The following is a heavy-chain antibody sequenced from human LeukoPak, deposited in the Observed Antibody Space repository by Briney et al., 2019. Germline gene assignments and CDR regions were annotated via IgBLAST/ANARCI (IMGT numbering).Heavy chain of an antibody. J-gene: IGHJ4*02. CDR2: ISSSGSTI. D-gene: IGHD6-19*01. CDR1: GFTFSSYE. Sequence: GGSLRLSCAASGFTFSSYEMNWVRQAPGKGLEWVSYISSSGSTIYYADSVKGRFTISRDNAKNSLYLQMNSLRAEDTAVYYCARGNSYSSGWFGDFDYWGQGTLVTVSS. CDR3: ARGNSYSSGWFGDFDY. V-gene: IGHV3-48*03.